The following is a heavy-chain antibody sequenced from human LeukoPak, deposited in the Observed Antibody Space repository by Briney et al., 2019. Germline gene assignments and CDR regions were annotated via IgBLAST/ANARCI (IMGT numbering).Heavy chain of an antibody. CDR3: AKVLGSYYYMDV. Sequence: PGGSLRLSCAASGFTFSSYGMHWVRQAPGKGLEWVAVIWYDGSNKYYADSVKGRFTISRDNSKNTLYLQMNSLRAEDTAVYYCAKVLGSYYYMDVWGKGTTVTVSS. V-gene: IGHV3-33*06. CDR1: GFTFSSYG. J-gene: IGHJ6*03. D-gene: IGHD2/OR15-2a*01. CDR2: IWYDGSNK.